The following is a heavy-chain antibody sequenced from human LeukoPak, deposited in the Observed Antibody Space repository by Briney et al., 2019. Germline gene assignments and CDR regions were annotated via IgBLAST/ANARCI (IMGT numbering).Heavy chain of an antibody. CDR3: VTTHSDIFIESYYFDY. V-gene: IGHV4-39*02. CDR1: GDSISSNNYY. J-gene: IGHJ4*02. D-gene: IGHD3-9*01. Sequence: SETLSLTCTVSGDSISSNNYYWGWVRQPPGKGLEWIGSMFYGGSTYSSPSLKSRVTISVDTSKTHFSLKLSSVNAADTAVYYCVTTHSDIFIESYYFDYWGQGTLVTVSS. CDR2: MFYGGST.